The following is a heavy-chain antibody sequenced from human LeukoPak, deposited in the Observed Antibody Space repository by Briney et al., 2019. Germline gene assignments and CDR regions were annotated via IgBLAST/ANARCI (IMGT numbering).Heavy chain of an antibody. CDR3: AKAPSSGYFDSFYMDV. Sequence: GFLRLFCSAPGFSFSNYGMSWVRQASGKGLEWVSGISGSGRHTYYADSVKGRFTISRDNSKNTLYLQMNSLRVEDTAMFHCAKAPSSGYFDSFYMDVWGKGTPVAVSS. D-gene: IGHD3-9*01. CDR2: ISGSGRHT. V-gene: IGHV3-23*01. J-gene: IGHJ6*03. CDR1: GFSFSNYG.